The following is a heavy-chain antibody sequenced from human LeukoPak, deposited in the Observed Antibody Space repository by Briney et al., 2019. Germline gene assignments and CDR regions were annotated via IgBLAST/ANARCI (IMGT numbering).Heavy chain of an antibody. D-gene: IGHD6-13*01. CDR1: GFTLGDYC. V-gene: IGHV3-20*04. Sequence: GGSLRLSCAASGFTLGDYCLSWVRQAPGKGLEWVSGINCNGSRTGYADSVKGRFTISRDNAKNSLYLQMNSLRAEDTALYYCARSSWNHRFDPWGQGTLVTVSS. CDR3: ARSSWNHRFDP. J-gene: IGHJ5*02. CDR2: INCNGSRT.